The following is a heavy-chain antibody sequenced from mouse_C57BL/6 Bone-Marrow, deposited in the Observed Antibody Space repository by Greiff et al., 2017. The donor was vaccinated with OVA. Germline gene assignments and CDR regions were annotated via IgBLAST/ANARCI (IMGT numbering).Heavy chain of an antibody. V-gene: IGHV14-4*01. D-gene: IGHD2-3*01. J-gene: IGHJ3*01. CDR3: TTDDGPPWLAY. CDR2: IDPENGDT. CDR1: GFNIKDDY. Sequence: EVQLQQSGAELVRPGASVKLSCTASGFNIKDDYMHWVKQRPEQGLEWIGWIDPENGDTEYASKFQGKATITADTSSNTAYLQLSSLTSEDTAVYYCTTDDGPPWLAYGGQGTLVTVSA.